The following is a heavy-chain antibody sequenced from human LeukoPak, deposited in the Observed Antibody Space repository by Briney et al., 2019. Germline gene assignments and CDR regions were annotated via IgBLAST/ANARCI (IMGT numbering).Heavy chain of an antibody. CDR3: AKAIHNSSAGVVDY. V-gene: IGHV3-30*02. CDR1: GFTFSNYA. J-gene: IGHJ4*02. CDR2: IRYDGSNK. D-gene: IGHD3-10*01. Sequence: GGSLRLSCAASGFTFSNYAMHWVRQAPGKGLEWVTFIRYDGSNKYYAESVKGRFTISRDNSKNTLYLQMSSLRAEDTAVYYCAKAIHNSSAGVVDYRGQGTLVTVSS.